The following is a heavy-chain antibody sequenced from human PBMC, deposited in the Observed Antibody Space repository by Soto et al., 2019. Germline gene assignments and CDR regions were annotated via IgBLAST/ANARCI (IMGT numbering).Heavy chain of an antibody. V-gene: IGHV3-30-3*01. Sequence: QVQLVESGGGVVQPGRSLRLSCAASGFTFSSYAMQWVRQAPGKGLEWVEVISYDGSNKYYADSVKGRFTISRDNSKTTRYLQMSRLRAEDTAVYYVARVNKAYYFDYWGHGTLVTVSS. CDR3: ARVNKAYYFDY. CDR1: GFTFSSYA. CDR2: ISYDGSNK. J-gene: IGHJ4*01.